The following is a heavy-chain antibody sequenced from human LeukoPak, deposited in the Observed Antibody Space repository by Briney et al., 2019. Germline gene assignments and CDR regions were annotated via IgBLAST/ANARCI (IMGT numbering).Heavy chain of an antibody. V-gene: IGHV1-2*06. CDR2: INPNSGGT. J-gene: IGHJ4*02. Sequence: ASVTVSCKASGYTFTGYYMHWVRQAPGQGLEWMGRINPNSGGTNYAQKFQGRVTMTRDTSISTAYMELSRLRSDDTAVYYCARGVADSSGWLFDYWGQGTLVTVSS. CDR1: GYTFTGYY. D-gene: IGHD6-19*01. CDR3: ARGVADSSGWLFDY.